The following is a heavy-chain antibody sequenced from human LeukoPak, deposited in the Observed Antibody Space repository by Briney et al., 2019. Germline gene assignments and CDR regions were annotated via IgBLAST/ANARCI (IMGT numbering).Heavy chain of an antibody. CDR2: ISGPGGTT. CDR3: ARAVYCSSTSCFYYYYYYMDV. J-gene: IGHJ6*03. Sequence: GGSLRLSCVVSGFTFSTHAMTWVRQAPGKGLERVSDISGPGGTTYYAASVKGRFTISRDNAKNSLYLQMNSLRAEDTAVYYCARAVYCSSTSCFYYYYYYMDVWGKGTTVTVSS. D-gene: IGHD2-2*01. CDR1: GFTFSTHA. V-gene: IGHV3-23*01.